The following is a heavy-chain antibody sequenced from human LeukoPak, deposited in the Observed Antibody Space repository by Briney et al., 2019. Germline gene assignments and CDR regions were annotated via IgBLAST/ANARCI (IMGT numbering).Heavy chain of an antibody. D-gene: IGHD6-13*01. V-gene: IGHV4-34*01. CDR1: GGSFSGYY. Sequence: SETLSLTCAVYGGSFSGYYWSWGRQPPGEGLEWIGEIKHSGSTHYNPSLKSRVPISVDTSKNQSSLKLSSVTAADTAVYYCARGRGSSWYQYYYYYMDVWGQGTTVTVSS. J-gene: IGHJ6*03. CDR3: ARGRGSSWYQYYYYYMDV. CDR2: IKHSGST.